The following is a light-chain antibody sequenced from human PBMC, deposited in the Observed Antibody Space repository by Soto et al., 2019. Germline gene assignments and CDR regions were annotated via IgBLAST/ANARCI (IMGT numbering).Light chain of an antibody. CDR2: WAS. Sequence: DIVMTQSPDSLAVSLGERATINCKSSQSVLYSPNNKNYLAWYQHKPGQPPKMLIYWASIRESGVPDRFSGSGSGKDLTLTISSLQSEDVAVYYCQQYYTNSWSFGQGTKVEIK. CDR3: QQYYTNSWS. J-gene: IGKJ1*01. V-gene: IGKV4-1*01. CDR1: QSVLYSPNNKNY.